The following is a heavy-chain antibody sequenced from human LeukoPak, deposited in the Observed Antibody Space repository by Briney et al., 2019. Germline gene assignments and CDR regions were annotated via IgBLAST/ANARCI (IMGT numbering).Heavy chain of an antibody. D-gene: IGHD2-2*01. CDR3: ARDRRSRYCSSSSCYLGCFDP. J-gene: IGHJ5*02. V-gene: IGHV1-69*13. CDR1: GGAFTNYA. Sequence: SVKVSCKASGGAFTNYAISWVRQAPGQGLEWMGGIIPIFGTTIYAQKFQGRVTITADEFTSTAYMELNSLRSEDTAVYYCARDRRSRYCSSSSCYLGCFDPWGQGTLVTVSS. CDR2: IIPIFGTT.